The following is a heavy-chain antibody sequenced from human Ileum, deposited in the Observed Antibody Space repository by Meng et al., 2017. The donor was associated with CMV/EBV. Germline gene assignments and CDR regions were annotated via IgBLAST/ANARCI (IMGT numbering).Heavy chain of an antibody. CDR3: ARGPIVNIPSSKPVWFDP. Sequence: GGLLRSSGAASGSTFNHHAMNGVRQAPGKGLEWVPSISTNPHYIYYADSVKGRFVTSRDDAKSSIYQQMDSLRAGDTTVYFCARGPIVNIPSSKPVWFDPWGQGTLVTVSS. J-gene: IGHJ5*02. D-gene: IGHD2/OR15-2a*01. V-gene: IGHV3-21*01. CDR2: ISTNPHYI. CDR1: GSTFNHHA.